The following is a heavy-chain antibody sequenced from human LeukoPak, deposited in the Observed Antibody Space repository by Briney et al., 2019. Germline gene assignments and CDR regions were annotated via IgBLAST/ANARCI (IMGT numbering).Heavy chain of an antibody. CDR1: GFTFIDSF. D-gene: IGHD6-13*01. J-gene: IGHJ4*02. CDR2: SRNKADSYTA. CDR3: ATSSWYRLAY. Sequence: PGGSLRLSCAASGFTFIDSFMSWVRQAPGKGLEWVGRSRNKADSYTAEYAASVKGRFTISRDESKNSLYLQISSLETEDAAVYYCATSSWYRLAYWGQGSLVTVSS. V-gene: IGHV3-72*01.